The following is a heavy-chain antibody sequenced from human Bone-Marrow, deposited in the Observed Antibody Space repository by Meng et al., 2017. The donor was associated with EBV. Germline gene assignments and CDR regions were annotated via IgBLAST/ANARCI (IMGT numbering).Heavy chain of an antibody. CDR3: ARDKLGGSYYFDY. CDR2: ISSSGSTI. Sequence: FGGGLSRPGGSLRLSCAASGFTFSDYYMSWIRQAPGKGLEWVSYISSSGSTIYYADSVKGRFTISRDNAKNSLYLQMNSLRAEDTAVYYCARDKLGGSYYFDYWGQGTLVTVSS. CDR1: GFTFSDYY. D-gene: IGHD1-26*01. J-gene: IGHJ4*02. V-gene: IGHV3-11*01.